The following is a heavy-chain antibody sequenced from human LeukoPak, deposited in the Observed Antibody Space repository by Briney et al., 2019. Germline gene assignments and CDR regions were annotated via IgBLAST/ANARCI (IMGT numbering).Heavy chain of an antibody. V-gene: IGHV3-23*01. Sequence: PGASLRLSCAASGFTFSSYAMSWVRQVPGKGLEWVSAISGSGGSTYYADSVKGRFTISRDNSKNTLYLQMNSLYYCAKEAAAAGEFDYWGQGTLVTVSS. CDR3: GEFDY. J-gene: IGHJ4*02. CDR1: GFTFSSYA. CDR2: ISGSGGST. D-gene: IGHD6-13*01.